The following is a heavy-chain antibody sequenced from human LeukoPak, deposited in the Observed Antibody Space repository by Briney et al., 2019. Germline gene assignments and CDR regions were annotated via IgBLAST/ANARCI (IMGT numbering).Heavy chain of an antibody. CDR1: GFMFSNYS. V-gene: IGHV3-7*01. CDR2: INQDGSEE. CDR3: ATDRGWRTSGYYLYYFEY. Sequence: GGSLRLSCVVSGFMFSNYSMSWVRQVPGKGLEWVAFINQDGSEEYYVDSVKGRFTIFRNNAKDSLYLQMHTLRVEDTAVYYCATDRGWRTSGYYLYYFEYWGQGTLVTYSS. D-gene: IGHD3-3*01. J-gene: IGHJ4*02.